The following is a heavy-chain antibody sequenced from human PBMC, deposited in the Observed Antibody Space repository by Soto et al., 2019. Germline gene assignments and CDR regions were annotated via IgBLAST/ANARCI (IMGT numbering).Heavy chain of an antibody. J-gene: IGHJ3*02. CDR1: GYTLTELS. CDR2: FDPEDGET. Sequence: ASVKVSCKVSGYTLTELSMHWVRQAPGKGLEWMGGFDPEDGETIYAQKFQGRVTMTEDTSTDTAYMELSSLRSEDTAVYYCATGQNRVAAWWQTIYAFDIWGQGTMVTVSS. CDR3: ATGQNRVAAWWQTIYAFDI. V-gene: IGHV1-24*01. D-gene: IGHD2-8*02.